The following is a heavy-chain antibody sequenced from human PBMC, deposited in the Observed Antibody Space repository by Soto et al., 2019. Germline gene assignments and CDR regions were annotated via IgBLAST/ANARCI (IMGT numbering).Heavy chain of an antibody. CDR2: IIPIFGTA. J-gene: IGHJ4*02. D-gene: IGHD1-26*01. Sequence: QVQLVQSGAEVKKPGSSVKVSCKASGGTFSSYAISWVRQAPERGLEWMGGIIPIFGTANYAQKFQGRVTITADESTSTAYMALSSLRSEDTAVYYGARGGGGSYVLAYWGQGTLVTVSS. V-gene: IGHV1-69*12. CDR1: GGTFSSYA. CDR3: ARGGGGSYVLAY.